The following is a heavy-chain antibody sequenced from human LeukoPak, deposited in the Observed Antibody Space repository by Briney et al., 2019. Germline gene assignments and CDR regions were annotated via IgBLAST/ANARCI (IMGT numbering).Heavy chain of an antibody. CDR2: IKSDGSST. CDR3: AKDRGGILLIYFFDY. CDR1: GFTFSNYW. Sequence: PGGSLRLSCAASGFTFSNYWMHWVRQAPGKGLVWVSRIKSDGSSTTYADSVKGRFTISRDNAKNTLYLQMNSLRAEDTAVYYCAKDRGGILLIYFFDYWGQGTLVTVSS. J-gene: IGHJ4*02. D-gene: IGHD2-15*01. V-gene: IGHV3-74*01.